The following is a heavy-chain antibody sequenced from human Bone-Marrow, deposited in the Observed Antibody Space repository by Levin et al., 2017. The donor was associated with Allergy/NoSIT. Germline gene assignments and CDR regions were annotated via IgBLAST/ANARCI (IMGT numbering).Heavy chain of an antibody. V-gene: IGHV3-21*01. D-gene: IGHD6-19*01. CDR1: GFTFSSYA. CDR3: ARAGDTRGWYYFDY. J-gene: IGHJ4*02. Sequence: GESLKISCAASGFTFSSYAMNWVRQAPGKGLEWVSSISSSSTYIHYADSVKGRFTISRDNAENSLYLQMNSLRAEDTAIYYCARAGDTRGWYYFDYWGQGSLVAVSS. CDR2: ISSSSTYI.